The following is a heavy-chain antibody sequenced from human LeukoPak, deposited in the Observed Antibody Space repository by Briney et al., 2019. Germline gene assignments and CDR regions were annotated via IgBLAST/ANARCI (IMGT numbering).Heavy chain of an antibody. CDR2: ISGRGGNT. Sequence: GGSLRLSCAASVFTFSSYGMSWVRQAPGKGLEWVSAISGRGGNTYYADSVKGRFTISRDISKNTLYLQMNSLRAEDTAVYYCARDMYREQLLDYWGQGTLVTVSS. CDR1: VFTFSSYG. J-gene: IGHJ4*02. D-gene: IGHD6-6*01. V-gene: IGHV3-23*01. CDR3: ARDMYREQLLDY.